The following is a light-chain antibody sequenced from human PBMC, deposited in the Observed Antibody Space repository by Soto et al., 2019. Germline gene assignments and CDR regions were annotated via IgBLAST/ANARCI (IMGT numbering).Light chain of an antibody. CDR3: QQYNSWPRT. J-gene: IGKJ1*01. V-gene: IGKV3-15*01. Sequence: EIVMTQSPAXLSVSPGEXATXXXRASXSXXXNLAWYQQKPGQAPKLLIYGASSRATGIPARFSGSGSGTEFTLTITSLQSEDFAVYYCQQYNSWPRTFGQGTKVEIK. CDR2: GAS. CDR1: XSXXXN.